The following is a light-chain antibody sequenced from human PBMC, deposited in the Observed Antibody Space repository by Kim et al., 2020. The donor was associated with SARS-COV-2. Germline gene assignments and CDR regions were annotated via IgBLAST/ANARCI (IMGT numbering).Light chain of an antibody. CDR3: QVWDSSSDHWV. CDR1: NIGSKS. V-gene: IGLV3-21*04. J-gene: IGLJ3*02. CDR2: YDS. Sequence: SYELTQPPSVSVAPGKTARITCGGNNIGSKSVHWYQQKPGQAPVLVIYYDSDRPSGIPARFSGSNSGNTATLTISRVEAGDEADYYCQVWDSSSDHWVSG.